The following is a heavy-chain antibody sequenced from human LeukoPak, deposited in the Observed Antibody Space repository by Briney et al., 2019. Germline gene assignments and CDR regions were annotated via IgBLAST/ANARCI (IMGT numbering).Heavy chain of an antibody. J-gene: IGHJ4*02. D-gene: IGHD1-26*01. Sequence: ASVKVSCKVSGYTLTELSMHWVRQAPGKGLEWMGGFDPEDGETIYAQKFQGRVTMTEDTSTDTAYMELSSLRSEDTAVYYCATGYSGSYQVWRFNYWGQGTLVTVSS. V-gene: IGHV1-24*01. CDR2: FDPEDGET. CDR3: ATGYSGSYQVWRFNY. CDR1: GYTLTELS.